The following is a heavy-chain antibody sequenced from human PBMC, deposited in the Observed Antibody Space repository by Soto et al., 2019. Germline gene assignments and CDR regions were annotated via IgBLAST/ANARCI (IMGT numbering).Heavy chain of an antibody. V-gene: IGHV3-30*18. Sequence: GGSLRLSCAASGFTFSSYGIHWVRQAPGKGLEWVAVISYDGSNKYYADSVKGRFTISRDNSKNTLYLQMNSLRAEDTAVYYFAKGWLEMVNNSPPPDYWGQGTLVTVSS. D-gene: IGHD5-12*01. CDR3: AKGWLEMVNNSPPPDY. CDR1: GFTFSSYG. J-gene: IGHJ4*02. CDR2: ISYDGSNK.